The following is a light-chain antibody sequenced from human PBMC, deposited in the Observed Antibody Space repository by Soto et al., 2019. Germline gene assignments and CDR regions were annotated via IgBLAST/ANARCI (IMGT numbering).Light chain of an antibody. CDR2: DAS. CDR1: QSISSW. J-gene: IGKJ1*01. CDR3: KQYNSYSQT. V-gene: IGKV1-5*01. Sequence: DIQMTQSPSTLSASVGDRVTITCRASQSISSWLAWYQQKPGKAPKLLIYDASSLESGVPSRFSGGGSGTDFPLTISSLQPDDFATYYCKQYNSYSQTLGQGTKVDIK.